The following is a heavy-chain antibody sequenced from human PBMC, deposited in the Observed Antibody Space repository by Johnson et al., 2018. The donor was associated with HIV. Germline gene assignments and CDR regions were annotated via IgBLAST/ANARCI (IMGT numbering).Heavy chain of an antibody. D-gene: IGHD3-22*01. CDR2: IGGSGGST. CDR3: AKVGYYYDSSGYYYGAFDI. CDR1: GFTFSNSA. J-gene: IGHJ3*02. V-gene: IGHV3-23*04. Sequence: MQLVESGGGLVKPGGSLRLSCAASGFTFSNSAMSWVRQAPGKGLEWVSGIGGSGGSTHYEDSVKGRFTISRDNSKNTLYLEMNRLSAEDTAVYYCAKVGYYYDSSGYYYGAFDIWGQGTMVTVSS.